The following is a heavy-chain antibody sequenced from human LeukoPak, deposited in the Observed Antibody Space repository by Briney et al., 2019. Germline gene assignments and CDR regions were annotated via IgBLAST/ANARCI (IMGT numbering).Heavy chain of an antibody. V-gene: IGHV1-46*01. Sequence: ASVKVSCKASGYTFTSYYMHWVRQAPGQGLEWMGIINPSGGSTSYAQKFQGRVTMTRDTSTSTVYMELSSLRSEDTAVYYCARDETYYYDSSGYPNAFDIWGQGTMVTVSS. CDR1: GYTFTSYY. CDR2: INPSGGST. CDR3: ARDETYYYDSSGYPNAFDI. J-gene: IGHJ3*02. D-gene: IGHD3-22*01.